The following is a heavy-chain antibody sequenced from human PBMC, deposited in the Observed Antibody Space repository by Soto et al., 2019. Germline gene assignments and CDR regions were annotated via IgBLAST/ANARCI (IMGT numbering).Heavy chain of an antibody. CDR2: ISHDANNK. Sequence: QVQLVESGGGVVQPGGSLRLSCAASGFTFSNYGIHWVRQPPGKGLEWVAVISHDANNKYYADSVKGRFTISRDNSRNTLYLQMSSLRAEDTAVYYCAKGQVEWFYNPFDYWGQGALVTVSS. CDR3: AKGQVEWFYNPFDY. D-gene: IGHD3-3*01. CDR1: GFTFSNYG. J-gene: IGHJ4*02. V-gene: IGHV3-30*18.